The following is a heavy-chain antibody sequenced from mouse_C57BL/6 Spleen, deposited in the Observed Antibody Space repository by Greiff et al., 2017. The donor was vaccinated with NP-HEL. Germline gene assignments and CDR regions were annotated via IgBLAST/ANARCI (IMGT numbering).Heavy chain of an antibody. D-gene: IGHD2-4*01. V-gene: IGHV3-6*01. Sequence: EVQLQQSGPGLVKPSQSLSLTCSVTGYSITSGYYWNWIRQFPGNLLEWMGYISYDGSNNYNPSLKNRISITRDTSQNQFFLKLNSVTTEDTATYYCASEGDYDVGDYFDYWGHGTTLTVSS. CDR1: GYSITSGYY. CDR3: ASEGDYDVGDYFDY. CDR2: ISYDGSN. J-gene: IGHJ2*01.